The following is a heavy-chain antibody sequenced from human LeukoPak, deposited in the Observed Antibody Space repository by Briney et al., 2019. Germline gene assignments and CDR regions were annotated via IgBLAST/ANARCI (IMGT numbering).Heavy chain of an antibody. V-gene: IGHV3-11*04. Sequence: GGSLRLSCAASGFTFGDYYMSWIRQAPGKGLEWVSYISSSGSTIYYADSVKGRFTISRDNAKNSLYLQMNSLRAEDTAVYYCARESGYENLVLDYWGQGTLVTVSS. CDR2: ISSSGSTI. CDR1: GFTFGDYY. D-gene: IGHD3-3*01. J-gene: IGHJ4*02. CDR3: ARESGYENLVLDY.